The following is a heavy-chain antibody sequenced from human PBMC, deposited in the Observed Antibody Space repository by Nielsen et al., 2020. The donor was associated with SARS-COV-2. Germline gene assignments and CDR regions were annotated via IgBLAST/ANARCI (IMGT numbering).Heavy chain of an antibody. D-gene: IGHD3-10*01. J-gene: IGHJ5*02. Sequence: KVSCKGSGYSFTSYWIGWVRQMPGKGLEWMGIIYPGDSDTRYSPSFQGQVTISRDNSKNTLYLQMNSLRAEDTAVYYCAVSGWFDPWGQGTLVTVSS. V-gene: IGHV5-51*01. CDR1: GYSFTSYW. CDR2: IYPGDSDT. CDR3: AVSGWFDP.